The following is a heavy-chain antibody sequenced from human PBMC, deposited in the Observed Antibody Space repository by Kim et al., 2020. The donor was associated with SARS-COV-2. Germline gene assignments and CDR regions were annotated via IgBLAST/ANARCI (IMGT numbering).Heavy chain of an antibody. J-gene: IGHJ4*02. CDR2: IYYSGST. V-gene: IGHV4-39*01. CDR3: ASNPKASVDY. Sequence: SETLSLTCTVSGGSISSSSYYWGWIRQPPGKGLEWIGSIYYSGSTYYNPSLKSRVTISVDTSKNQFSLKLSSVTAADTAVYYCASNPKASVDYWGQGTLVTVSS. CDR1: GGSISSSSYY. D-gene: IGHD1-26*01.